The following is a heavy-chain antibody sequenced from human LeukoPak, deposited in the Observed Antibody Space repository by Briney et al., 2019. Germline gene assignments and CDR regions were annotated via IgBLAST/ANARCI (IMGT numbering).Heavy chain of an antibody. CDR2: ISSSSSYI. D-gene: IGHD3-3*01. V-gene: IGHV3-11*06. CDR3: ASQELYDFWSGYSPLGY. J-gene: IGHJ4*02. CDR1: GFTFSDYY. Sequence: KPGGSLRLSCAASGFTFSDYYMSWIRQAPGKGLEWVSYISSSSSYIYYADSVKGRFTISRDNAKNSLYLQMNSLRAEDTAVYYCASQELYDFWSGYSPLGYWGQGTLVTVSS.